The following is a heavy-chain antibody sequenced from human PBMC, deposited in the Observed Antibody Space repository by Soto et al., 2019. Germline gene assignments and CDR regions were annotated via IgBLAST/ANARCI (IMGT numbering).Heavy chain of an antibody. CDR1: GFTFSSYG. D-gene: IGHD3-3*01. CDR2: IWYDGSNK. V-gene: IGHV3-33*01. CDR3: ARVRGPAYYDFWSGYFGFDY. Sequence: QVQLVESGGGVVQPGRSLRLSCAASGFTFSSYGMHWVRQAPGKGLEWVAVIWYDGSNKYYADSVKGRFTISRDNSKNTLYLQMNSLRAEDTAVYYCARVRGPAYYDFWSGYFGFDYWGQGTLVTVSS. J-gene: IGHJ4*02.